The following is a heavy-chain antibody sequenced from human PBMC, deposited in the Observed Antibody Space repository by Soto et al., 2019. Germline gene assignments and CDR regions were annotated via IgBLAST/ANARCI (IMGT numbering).Heavy chain of an antibody. Sequence: PGGSLRLSCAASGFTFSSYGMHWVRQAPGKGLEWVAVISYDGSNKYYADSVKGRFTISRDNSKNTLYLQMNSLRAEDTAVYYCAKGGTGDAFDIWGQGTMVTVSS. V-gene: IGHV3-30*18. CDR3: AKGGTGDAFDI. J-gene: IGHJ3*02. CDR2: ISYDGSNK. D-gene: IGHD3-16*01. CDR1: GFTFSSYG.